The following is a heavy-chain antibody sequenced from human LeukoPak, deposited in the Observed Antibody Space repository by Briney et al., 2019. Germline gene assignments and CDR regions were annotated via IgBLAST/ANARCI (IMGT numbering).Heavy chain of an antibody. J-gene: IGHJ4*02. CDR3: AKERQAGDYFTSDH. V-gene: IGHV3-23*01. CDR2: ISGTTPPT. Sequence: GGPLRLSCDASGFPFSTYTMNWVRQTPWKGIEWVSAISGTTPPTYYSASLKGRLTISRANSNNPLFLQMNSLTAEDTAVYFCAKERQAGDYFTSDHWGQGTLVTVSS. D-gene: IGHD4-17*01. CDR1: GFPFSTYT.